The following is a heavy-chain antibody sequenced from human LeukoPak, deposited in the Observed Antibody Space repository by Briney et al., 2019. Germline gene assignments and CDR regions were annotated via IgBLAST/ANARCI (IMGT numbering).Heavy chain of an antibody. CDR2: ISSSSSYI. Sequence: KTGGSLRLSCAASGFTFSSYSMNWVRQAPGKGLEWVSSISSSSSYIYYADSVKGRFTISRDNAKNSLYLQMNSLRAEDTAVYYCARGGGSGWYVGYYFGYWGQGTLVTVSS. J-gene: IGHJ4*02. CDR3: ARGGGSGWYVGYYFGY. CDR1: GFTFSSYS. V-gene: IGHV3-21*01. D-gene: IGHD6-19*01.